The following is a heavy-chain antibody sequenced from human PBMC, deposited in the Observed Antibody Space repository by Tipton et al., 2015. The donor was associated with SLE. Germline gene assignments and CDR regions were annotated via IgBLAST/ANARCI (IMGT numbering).Heavy chain of an antibody. CDR3: ARGMLTWRGAVVGVDV. V-gene: IGHV4-31*03. CDR1: RGSVSSGVYY. CDR2: IYNSGST. J-gene: IGHJ6*02. Sequence: TLSLTCTVSRGSVSSGVYYWSWIRQHPGKGLEWIGYIYNSGSTYYNPSLTSRLTMSVDTSKNQFSLKLTSVTAADTAVYYCARGMLTWRGAVVGVDVWGQGTSVNVSS. D-gene: IGHD2-8*01.